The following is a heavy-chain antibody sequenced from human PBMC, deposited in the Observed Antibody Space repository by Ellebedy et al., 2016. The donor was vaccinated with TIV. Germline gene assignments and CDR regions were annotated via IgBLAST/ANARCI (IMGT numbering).Heavy chain of an antibody. D-gene: IGHD3-16*02. V-gene: IGHV4-39*01. Sequence: SETLSLXXTVSGGSISSSSSYWGWIRQPPGKGLEWIGSIYYSGSTYYNPSLKSRVTISVDTSKNQFSLKLSSVTAADTAVYYCASGLGELSLRSHLVDYWGQGTLVTVSS. CDR1: GGSISSSSSY. CDR3: ASGLGELSLRSHLVDY. J-gene: IGHJ4*02. CDR2: IYYSGST.